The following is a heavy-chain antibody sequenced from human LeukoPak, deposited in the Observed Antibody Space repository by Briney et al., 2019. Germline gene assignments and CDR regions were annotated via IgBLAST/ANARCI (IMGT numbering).Heavy chain of an antibody. V-gene: IGHV1-2*02. Sequence: AAVKDSCKASGYTFPDYFINWVRQAPEQRGECMGWVNPNSGDTKYAPKFQGRVTMTRDTSITTAYMELNRLTSDDSAVYFCAVRDAEYFQHWGQGTLVTVSS. CDR3: AVRDAEYFQH. CDR2: VNPNSGDT. CDR1: GYTFPDYF. D-gene: IGHD5-24*01. J-gene: IGHJ1*01.